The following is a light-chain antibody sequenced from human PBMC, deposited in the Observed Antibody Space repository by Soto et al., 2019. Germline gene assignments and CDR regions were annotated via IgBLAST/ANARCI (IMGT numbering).Light chain of an antibody. Sequence: EIVMTQSPATLSVSPGERATLSCRASQSVNSILAWYQQKPGQAPRLLIYGASTRAIGIPARFSASGSGTEFTLTISSLQSEDFAVYYCQQYSDWPRTFGQGTRVEIK. J-gene: IGKJ1*01. CDR1: QSVNSI. CDR3: QQYSDWPRT. V-gene: IGKV3-15*01. CDR2: GAS.